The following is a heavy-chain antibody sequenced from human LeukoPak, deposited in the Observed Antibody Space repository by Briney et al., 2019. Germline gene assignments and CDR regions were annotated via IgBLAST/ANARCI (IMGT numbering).Heavy chain of an antibody. J-gene: IGHJ4*02. Sequence: SETLSLTCAVYGGSFSGYYWSWIRQPPGKGLEWIGEINHSGSTNHNPSLKSRVTISVDTSKNQFSLKLSSVTAADTAVYYCARGLYYYDSSGMYYFDYWGQGTLVTVSS. CDR3: ARGLYYYDSSGMYYFDY. D-gene: IGHD3-22*01. V-gene: IGHV4-34*01. CDR1: GGSFSGYY. CDR2: INHSGST.